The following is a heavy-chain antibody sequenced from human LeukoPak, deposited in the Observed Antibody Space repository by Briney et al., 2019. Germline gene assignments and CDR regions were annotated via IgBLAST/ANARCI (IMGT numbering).Heavy chain of an antibody. CDR2: ISAYNGNT. V-gene: IGHV1-18*01. CDR1: GYTFTSYG. Sequence: ASVKVSCKASGYTFTSYGISWVRQAPGQGLEWMGWISAYNGNTNYAQKLQGRVTMTTDTSTSTAYMELRSLRSDDTAAYYCARDWYDSLSEVVLDYWGQETLVTVSS. J-gene: IGHJ4*02. CDR3: ARDWYDSLSEVVLDY. D-gene: IGHD3-22*01.